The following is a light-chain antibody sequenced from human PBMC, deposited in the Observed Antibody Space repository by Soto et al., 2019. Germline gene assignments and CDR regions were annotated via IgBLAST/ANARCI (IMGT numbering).Light chain of an antibody. Sequence: QSALTQSASVSGSPGQSITISCTGTGSDVGGYNYVSWYQQHPGKAPKLIIYDVSNRPSGVSTRFSGSKSGNTPSLTISGLQAEDEADYSCSSYTSTNSWVFGGGTKVAVL. V-gene: IGLV2-14*01. CDR1: GSDVGGYNY. J-gene: IGLJ3*02. CDR3: SSYTSTNSWV. CDR2: DVS.